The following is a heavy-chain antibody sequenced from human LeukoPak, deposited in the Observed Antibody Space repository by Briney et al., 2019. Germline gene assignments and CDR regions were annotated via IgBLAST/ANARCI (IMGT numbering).Heavy chain of an antibody. Sequence: GGSLRLSCAASGFTFSSYAMSWVRQAPGKGLEWVSAISGSGGSTYYADSVKGRFTISRDNSKNTLYLQMNSLRAEDTAVYYCAKVNSEVLWFGELFLWGQGTLVTVSS. CDR2: ISGSGGST. CDR1: GFTFSSYA. V-gene: IGHV3-23*01. D-gene: IGHD3-10*01. CDR3: AKVNSEVLWFGELFL. J-gene: IGHJ4*02.